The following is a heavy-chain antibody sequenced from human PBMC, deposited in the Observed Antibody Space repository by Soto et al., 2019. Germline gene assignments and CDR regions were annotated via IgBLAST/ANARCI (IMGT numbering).Heavy chain of an antibody. CDR2: ISPYNDYT. J-gene: IGHJ6*02. CDR3: ARGGYYDNSWGKLSHYGLDV. D-gene: IGHD3-16*01. Sequence: QVQLVQSAGEVKKPGASVKVSCKASGYTFIRYGITWVRQAPGQGLEWMGWISPYNDYTIYAQKHXXRVTMTTDTSTXXXSXXLRGLKSDDTAVYYCARGGYYDNSWGKLSHYGLDVWGQGTSVTVSS. CDR1: GYTFIRYG. V-gene: IGHV1-18*01.